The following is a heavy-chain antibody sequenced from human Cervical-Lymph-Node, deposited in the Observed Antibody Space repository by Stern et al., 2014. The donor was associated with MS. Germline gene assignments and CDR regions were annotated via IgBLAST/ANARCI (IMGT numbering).Heavy chain of an antibody. Sequence: VQLVESGSELKKPGASVKVSCKASGYTFNNYALNWVRQAPGQGLEWMGWIHTNTGNPTYAQGFPGRFVFSLDTSVSTAYLQISSLKAEDTAVYDCARGRNSDWYHAHYWGQGTLVTVSS. V-gene: IGHV7-4-1*02. D-gene: IGHD3-9*01. CDR2: IHTNTGNP. CDR1: GYTFNNYA. CDR3: ARGRNSDWYHAHY. J-gene: IGHJ4*02.